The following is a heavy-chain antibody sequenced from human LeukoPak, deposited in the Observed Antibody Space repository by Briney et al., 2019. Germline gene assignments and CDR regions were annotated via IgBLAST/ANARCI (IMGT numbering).Heavy chain of an antibody. D-gene: IGHD5-18*01. CDR1: GFTVSSNY. CDR3: AGESRYSYGYGAFDY. J-gene: IGHJ4*02. CDR2: IYSGGST. Sequence: GGSLRLSCAASGFTVSSNYMSWVRQAPGKGLEWVSVIYSGGSTFYADSVKGRFTISRDNSKNTLYLQMNSLRAEDAAVYYCAGESRYSYGYGAFDYWGQGTLVSVSS. V-gene: IGHV3-66*01.